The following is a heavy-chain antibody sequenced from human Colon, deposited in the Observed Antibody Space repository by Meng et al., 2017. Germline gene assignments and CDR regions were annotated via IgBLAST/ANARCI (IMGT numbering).Heavy chain of an antibody. J-gene: IGHJ4*02. CDR2: INVDGTIT. V-gene: IGHV3-74*01. D-gene: IGHD7-27*01. CDR3: ARDHWGSGYY. CDR1: GFTFSGYW. Sequence: GESLKISCAASGFTFSGYWMLWFRQAPGKGLVWVSRINVDGTITDYADSVKGRFTISRDNTKNTVYLQMNSLRAEDTAVYYCARDHWGSGYYWGQGTRVTVYS.